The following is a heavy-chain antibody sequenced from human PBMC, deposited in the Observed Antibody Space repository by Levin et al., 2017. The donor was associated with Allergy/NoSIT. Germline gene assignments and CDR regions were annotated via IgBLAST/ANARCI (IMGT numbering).Heavy chain of an antibody. V-gene: IGHV3-48*01. CDR1: GFTFSSYS. Sequence: TGESLKISCAASGFTFSSYSMNWVRQAPGKGLEWVSYISSSSSTIYYADSVKGRFTISRDNAKNSLYLQMNSLRAEDTAVYYCARDRSAMVINWYFDYWGQGTLVTVSS. D-gene: IGHD4/OR15-4a*01. CDR3: ARDRSAMVINWYFDY. CDR2: ISSSSSTI. J-gene: IGHJ4*02.